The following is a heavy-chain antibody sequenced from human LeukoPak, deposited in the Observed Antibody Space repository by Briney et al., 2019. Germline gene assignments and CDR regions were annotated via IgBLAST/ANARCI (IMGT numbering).Heavy chain of an antibody. V-gene: IGHV3-7*03. CDR1: GFSFSGYW. J-gene: IGHJ4*02. CDR2: IKEDGSEK. CDR3: AWRGSTDY. Sequence: PGGSLRLSCAASGFSFSGYWMTWVRQAPGKGLEWVANIKEDGSEKYYADFVKGRFTISRDNAKNSLDLQMNSLRAEDTAVYYCAWRGSTDYWGQGTLVTVSS. D-gene: IGHD3-3*01.